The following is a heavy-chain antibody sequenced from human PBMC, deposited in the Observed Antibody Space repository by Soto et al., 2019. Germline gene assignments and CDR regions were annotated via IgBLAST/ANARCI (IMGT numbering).Heavy chain of an antibody. Sequence: QVQLVKSGAEVKKPGSSVKVSCKASGGTFSSYTLNWVRQAPGPGLEWMGGIIPMFGTTDYAEKFQGRVTITADESTSTAYMELTGLRSEDTAFYYCARDGAGMGATSDYWGQGTLVTVSS. CDR2: IIPMFGTT. V-gene: IGHV1-69*12. CDR1: GGTFSSYT. J-gene: IGHJ4*02. CDR3: ARDGAGMGATSDY. D-gene: IGHD1-26*01.